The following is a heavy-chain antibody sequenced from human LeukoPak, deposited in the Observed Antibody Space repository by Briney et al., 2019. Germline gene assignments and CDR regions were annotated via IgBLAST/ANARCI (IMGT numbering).Heavy chain of an antibody. CDR1: GYSISSGYY. J-gene: IGHJ5*02. CDR3: ARIYSSSWFLNWFDP. CDR2: IYHSGST. D-gene: IGHD6-13*01. V-gene: IGHV4-38-2*02. Sequence: NPSETLSLTCTVSGYSISSGYYWGWIRQPPGKGLEWIGSIYHSGSTNYNPSLKSRVTISVDTSKNQFSLKLNSVTAADTAVYYCARIYSSSWFLNWFDPWGQGTLVTVSS.